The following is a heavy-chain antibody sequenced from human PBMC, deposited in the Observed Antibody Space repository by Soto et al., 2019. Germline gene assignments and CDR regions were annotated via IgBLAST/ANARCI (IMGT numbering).Heavy chain of an antibody. V-gene: IGHV1-3*04. J-gene: IGHJ4*02. D-gene: IGHD2-15*01. Sequence: QVQLVQSGAEVKKPGALVKVSCKASGYTFTTSAIHWVRQAPGQRLEWMGWINTANGNTKYSQKFQGRLTITRDTSVTTAYMELSILISEDTAVYYCAKDGGRWGQGTLVTVSS. CDR3: AKDGGR. CDR1: GYTFTTSA. CDR2: INTANGNT.